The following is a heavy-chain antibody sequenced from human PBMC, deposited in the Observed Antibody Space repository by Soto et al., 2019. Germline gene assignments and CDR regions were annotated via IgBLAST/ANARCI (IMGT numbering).Heavy chain of an antibody. J-gene: IGHJ5*02. V-gene: IGHV4-34*01. D-gene: IGHD2-2*01. CDR3: ATKTDIVVVPTAHNWFDP. CDR1: GGSFSGYY. CDR2: INHSGST. Sequence: SETLSLTCAVYGGSFSGYYWSWIRQPPGKGLEWIGEINHSGSTNYNPSLKSRVPISVDTSKNQFSLKLSSVTAADTAVYYCATKTDIVVVPTAHNWFDPWGQGTLVTVSS.